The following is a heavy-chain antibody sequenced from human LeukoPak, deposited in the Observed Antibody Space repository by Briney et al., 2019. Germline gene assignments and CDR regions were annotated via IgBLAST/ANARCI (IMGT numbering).Heavy chain of an antibody. D-gene: IGHD3-16*01. J-gene: IGHJ4*02. CDR1: GFTFSDYY. CDR3: ERESVLGGDY. CDR2: ISSSSSYA. Sequence: GGSLRLSCAASGFTFSDYYMSWIRQAPGKGLEWVSYISSSSSYANYADSVKGRFTISRDNAKNSLYLQMNSLRAEDTAVYYCERESVLGGDYWGQGTLVTVSS. V-gene: IGHV3-11*06.